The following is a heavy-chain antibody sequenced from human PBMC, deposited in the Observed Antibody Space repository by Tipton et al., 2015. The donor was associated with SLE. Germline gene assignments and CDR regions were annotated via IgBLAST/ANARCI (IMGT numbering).Heavy chain of an antibody. J-gene: IGHJ2*01. CDR3: ARGGYYYHSGGDFDL. D-gene: IGHD3-22*01. V-gene: IGHV4-30-2*01. CDR2: IYHGGST. Sequence: TLSLTCAVSGGSISSGGYSWSWIRQPPGKGLEWIGYIYHGGSTYYNPSLKSRVTISVDRSKNQFSLKLSSVTAADTAVYYCARGGYYYHSGGDFDLWGRGTLVTVSS. CDR1: GGSISSGGYS.